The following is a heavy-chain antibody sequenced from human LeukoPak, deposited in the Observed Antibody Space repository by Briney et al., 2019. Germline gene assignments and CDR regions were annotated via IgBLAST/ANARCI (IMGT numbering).Heavy chain of an antibody. Sequence: ASVKVSCKASGYTFTSYGIAWVRHAPGQGLEWMGWISGNHGDTKYAQKFQGRVTMTTDSSTGTAYMELGSLRSDDTAVYYYARVNRRPAVRSGVWGDCWGQGTLATVSS. D-gene: IGHD3-16*01. J-gene: IGHJ4*02. CDR2: ISGNHGDT. CDR3: ARVNRRPAVRSGVWGDC. V-gene: IGHV1-18*01. CDR1: GYTFTSYG.